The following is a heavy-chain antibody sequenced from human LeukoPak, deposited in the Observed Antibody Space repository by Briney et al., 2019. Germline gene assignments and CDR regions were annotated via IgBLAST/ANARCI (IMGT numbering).Heavy chain of an antibody. V-gene: IGHV3-23*01. CDR3: AKVITGGYDSSGYYGHYYFDY. CDR2: ISGSGGST. D-gene: IGHD3-22*01. CDR1: GVTFSSYA. J-gene: IGHJ4*02. Sequence: SGGSLRLSCAASGVTFSSYARSWVRQAPGKGLEWVSAISGSGGSTYYADSVKGRFTISRDNSKNTLYLQMNSLRAEDTAVYYCAKVITGGYDSSGYYGHYYFDYWGQGTLVTVSS.